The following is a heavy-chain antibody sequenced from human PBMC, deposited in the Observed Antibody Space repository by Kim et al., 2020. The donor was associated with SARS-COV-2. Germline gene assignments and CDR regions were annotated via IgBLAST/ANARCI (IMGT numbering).Heavy chain of an antibody. Sequence: GGSLRLSCAASGFTFSSYAMSWVRQAPGKGLEWVSAISGSGGSTYYADSVKGRFTISRDNSKNTLYLQMNSLRAEDTAVYYCAKDQYGSGSYYPVASFDYWGQGTLLTVSS. J-gene: IGHJ4*02. D-gene: IGHD3-10*01. CDR2: ISGSGGST. V-gene: IGHV3-23*01. CDR3: AKDQYGSGSYYPVASFDY. CDR1: GFTFSSYA.